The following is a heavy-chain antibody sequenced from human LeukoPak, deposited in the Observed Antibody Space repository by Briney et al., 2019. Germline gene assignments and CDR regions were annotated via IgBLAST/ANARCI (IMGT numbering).Heavy chain of an antibody. CDR1: GFTFRPYA. D-gene: IGHD3-22*01. Sequence: GGSLRLSCEASGFTFRPYAMNWVRQAPGKGLEWVAKINQDESEKHYVDSVKGRFTISRDNAKNSLYLQMNSLRAEDTAVYYCTRDQYYDSSGYMDYWGQGTLVTVSS. CDR3: TRDQYYDSSGYMDY. J-gene: IGHJ4*02. V-gene: IGHV3-7*01. CDR2: INQDESEK.